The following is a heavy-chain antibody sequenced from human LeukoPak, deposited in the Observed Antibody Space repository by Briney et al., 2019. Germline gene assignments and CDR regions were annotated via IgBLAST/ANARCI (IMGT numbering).Heavy chain of an antibody. Sequence: GGSLRLSCAASGFTISSYAMHWVRQAPGKGLEWVAVISYDGSNKYYADSVKGRFTISRDNSKSTLYLQMNSLRAEDTAVYYCARDSRHSGSYYLDPWGQGTLATVSS. CDR2: ISYDGSNK. V-gene: IGHV3-30*01. J-gene: IGHJ5*02. CDR1: GFTISSYA. CDR3: ARDSRHSGSYYLDP. D-gene: IGHD1-26*01.